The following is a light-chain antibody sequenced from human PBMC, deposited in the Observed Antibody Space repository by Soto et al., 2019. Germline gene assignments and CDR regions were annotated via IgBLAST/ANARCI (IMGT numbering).Light chain of an antibody. CDR3: SSYTDSSTYV. V-gene: IGLV2-14*01. J-gene: IGLJ1*01. CDR1: SSDVGAYNS. Sequence: QSVLTQPGSVSGSLGQSITISCTGTSSDVGAYNSVSWYQQHPGKAPKLIIFEVFNRPSGASTRFSGSKSGNTASLTISGLQADDEADYYCSSYTDSSTYVFGTGTKV. CDR2: EVF.